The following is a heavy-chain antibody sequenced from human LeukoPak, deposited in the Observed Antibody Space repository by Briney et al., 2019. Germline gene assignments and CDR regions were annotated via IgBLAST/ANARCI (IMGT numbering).Heavy chain of an antibody. CDR1: GYSFADYY. Sequence: ASVKVSCKASGYSFADYYIHWVRQAPGQGLEWMGWIKPNSGGTRSEQKFQGRVTMTRDTSISTAYMELSSLRYDDTAVYYCATNILVRDIINWFDPWGQGTLVTVSS. CDR2: IKPNSGGT. J-gene: IGHJ5*02. D-gene: IGHD3-10*01. V-gene: IGHV1-2*02. CDR3: ATNILVRDIINWFDP.